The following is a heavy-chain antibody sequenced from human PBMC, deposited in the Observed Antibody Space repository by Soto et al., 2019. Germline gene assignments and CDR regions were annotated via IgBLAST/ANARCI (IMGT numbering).Heavy chain of an antibody. V-gene: IGHV5-51*01. CDR1: GYIFTSYW. CDR2: IYPGDSDT. CDR3: ARPEDYGDHDGAFDI. D-gene: IGHD4-17*01. Sequence: GESLKISCKGSGYIFTSYWIGWVRQMPGKGLEWMGIIYPGDSDTRYSPSFQGQVTISADKSISTAYLQWSSLKASDTAMYYCARPEDYGDHDGAFDIWGQGTMVTVSS. J-gene: IGHJ3*02.